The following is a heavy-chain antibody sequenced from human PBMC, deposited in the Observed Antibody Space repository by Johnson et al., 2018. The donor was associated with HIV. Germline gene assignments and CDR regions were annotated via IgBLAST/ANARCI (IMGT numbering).Heavy chain of an antibody. CDR3: AKATSGGAAGRSDAFDI. Sequence: VQLVESGGGLVQPGGSLRLSCAASGFTFSSYDMHWVRQATGKGLEWVSAIGTAGDTYYPGSVKGRFTISRETAKNSLYLQMNSLRAGDTAVYYCAKATSGGAAGRSDAFDIWGQGTMVTVSS. CDR1: GFTFSSYD. D-gene: IGHD6-13*01. J-gene: IGHJ3*02. V-gene: IGHV3-13*01. CDR2: IGTAGDT.